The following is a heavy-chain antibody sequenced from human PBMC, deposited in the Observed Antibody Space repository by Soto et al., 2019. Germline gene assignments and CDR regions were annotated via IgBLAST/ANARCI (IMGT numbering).Heavy chain of an antibody. CDR1: GYTFTSYG. Sequence: QVQLVQSGAEVKKPGASVKVSCKASGYTFTSYGISWVRQAPGQGREWMGWISAYNGNTNYAQKLQGRVTMTTATSTSTAYMELRSLRSDDTAVYYCATNFFDYGGNSVVFQHWGQGTLVTVSS. J-gene: IGHJ1*01. CDR2: ISAYNGNT. V-gene: IGHV1-18*01. CDR3: ATNFFDYGGNSVVFQH. D-gene: IGHD4-17*01.